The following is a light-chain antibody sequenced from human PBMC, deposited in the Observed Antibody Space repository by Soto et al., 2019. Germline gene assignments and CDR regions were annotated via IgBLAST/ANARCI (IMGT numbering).Light chain of an antibody. CDR1: QSVTPF. J-gene: IGKJ4*01. V-gene: IGKV3-11*01. Sequence: PGERATLSCRASQSVTPFLAWYQQKPGQAPRLLIYDVSNRATGIPARFSGSGSGTDFTLTISSLEPEDFAVYYCQQRINWPLTFGGGTKVEIK. CDR2: DVS. CDR3: QQRINWPLT.